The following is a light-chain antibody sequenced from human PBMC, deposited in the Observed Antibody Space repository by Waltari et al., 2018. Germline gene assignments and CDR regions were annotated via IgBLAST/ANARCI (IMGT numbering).Light chain of an antibody. CDR3: QQYNDRPRT. Sequence: EIVMTQSPATLSVSPGERVTLSRRSSQSVSYNLAWYQQKPGQAPRLLIYAASTRATGIPARFSGSGSGSAFSLIISSLQSEDFAVYYCQQYNDRPRTFGQGTKVEIK. CDR2: AAS. V-gene: IGKV3-15*01. CDR1: QSVSYN. J-gene: IGKJ1*01.